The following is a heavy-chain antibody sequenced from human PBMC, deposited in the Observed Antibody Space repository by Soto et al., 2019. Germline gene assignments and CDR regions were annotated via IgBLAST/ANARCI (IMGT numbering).Heavy chain of an antibody. CDR1: GGTFSSYA. CDR3: ARSFPPAYCGGDCAYYYYYYGMDA. D-gene: IGHD2-21*02. CDR2: IIPIFGTA. Sequence: QVQLVQSGAEVKKPGSSVKVSCKASGGTFSSYAISWVRQAPGQGLEWMGGIIPIFGTANYAQKFQGRVTITADESTSTAYMELSSLRSEDTAVYYCARSFPPAYCGGDCAYYYYYYGMDAWGQGTTVTVSS. V-gene: IGHV1-69*12. J-gene: IGHJ6*02.